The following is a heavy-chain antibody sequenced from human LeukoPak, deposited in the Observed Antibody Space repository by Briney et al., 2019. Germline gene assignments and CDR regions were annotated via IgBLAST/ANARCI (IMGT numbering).Heavy chain of an antibody. D-gene: IGHD3-9*01. CDR2: INHSGST. J-gene: IGHJ4*02. CDR1: GGSFSGYY. Sequence: SETLSLTCAVYGGSFSGYYWSWIRQPPGKGLEWIGEINHSGSTNYNPSLKSRVTISVDTSKNQFSLKLSSVTAADTAVYYCARYDILTGYYNWGQGTLVTVSS. V-gene: IGHV4-34*01. CDR3: ARYDILTGYYN.